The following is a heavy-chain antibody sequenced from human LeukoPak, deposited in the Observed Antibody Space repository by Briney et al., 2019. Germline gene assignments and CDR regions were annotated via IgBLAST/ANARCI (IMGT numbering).Heavy chain of an antibody. CDR1: GFTFSSYS. CDR2: IRGDGRDK. Sequence: GGSLRLSCAASGFTFSSYSMNWVRQAPGKGLEWVAHIRGDGRDKYYVASVKGRFTISRDNVKNSLYLQMNSLRVEDTSVYYCARGGAKGSFDYWGQGTLVTVSS. V-gene: IGHV3-7*01. J-gene: IGHJ4*02. CDR3: ARGGAKGSFDY.